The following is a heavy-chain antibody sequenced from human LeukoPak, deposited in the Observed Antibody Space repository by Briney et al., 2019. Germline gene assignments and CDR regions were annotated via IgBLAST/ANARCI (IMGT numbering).Heavy chain of an antibody. D-gene: IGHD5-12*01. CDR1: GGAFSDYY. Sequence: SETLSLTCGVSGGAFSDYYWSWIRQAPGKGLECIGEMIQSGSSNYNPSLRSRVPISGDTSRNQFSLKLNSLTAADTAVYYCARGNIVATILGGLHGTTAFDFWGQGILGTVSS. CDR3: ARGNIVATILGGLHGTTAFDF. V-gene: IGHV4-34*01. J-gene: IGHJ4*02. CDR2: MIQSGSS.